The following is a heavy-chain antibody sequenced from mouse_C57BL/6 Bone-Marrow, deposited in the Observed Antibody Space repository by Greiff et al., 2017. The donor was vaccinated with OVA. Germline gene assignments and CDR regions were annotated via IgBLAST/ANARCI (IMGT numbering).Heavy chain of an antibody. CDR3: ARRANWDYWYFDV. J-gene: IGHJ1*03. CDR1: GYSFTDYN. CDR2: INPNYGTT. Sequence: EVKLQESGPELVKPGASVKISCKASGYSFTDYNMNWVKQSNGKSLEWIGVINPNYGTTSYNQKFKGKATLTVDQSSSTTYMQLNSLTSEDAAGYYCARRANWDYWYFDVWGTGTTVTVSS. D-gene: IGHD4-1*01. V-gene: IGHV1-39*01.